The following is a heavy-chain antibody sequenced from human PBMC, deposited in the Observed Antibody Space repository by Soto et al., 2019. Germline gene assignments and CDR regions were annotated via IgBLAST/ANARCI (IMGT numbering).Heavy chain of an antibody. Sequence: PGGSLRLSCAASGFTVSTYAMTWVRQAPGKGLEWVSAFSASGGSTYYADSVKGRFTISRDNSKNTLYLQMNSLRVEDTAVYYCAKVGFPYSYGYLFYYWGQGTLVTVSS. CDR2: FSASGGST. CDR1: GFTVSTYA. CDR3: AKVGFPYSYGYLFYY. J-gene: IGHJ4*02. D-gene: IGHD5-18*01. V-gene: IGHV3-23*01.